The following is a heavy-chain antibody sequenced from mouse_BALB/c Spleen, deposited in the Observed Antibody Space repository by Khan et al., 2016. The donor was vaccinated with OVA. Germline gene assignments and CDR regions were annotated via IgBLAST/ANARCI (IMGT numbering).Heavy chain of an antibody. Sequence: LVKTGASVKISCKASDYSFTGYYMHWVKQSHGKSLEWIGYISSYIGATSYNQKFKGKATFTVDTSSSTAYMQFNSLTSEDSAVYYCARSLYYGNHYYAMDYWGQGTSVTVSS. CDR1: DYSFTGYY. CDR3: ARSLYYGNHYYAMDY. J-gene: IGHJ4*01. V-gene: IGHV1S34*01. CDR2: ISSYIGAT. D-gene: IGHD2-1*01.